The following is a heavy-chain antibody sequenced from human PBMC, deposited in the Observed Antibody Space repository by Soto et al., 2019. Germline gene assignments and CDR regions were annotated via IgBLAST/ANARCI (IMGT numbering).Heavy chain of an antibody. CDR1: GFTFSSYG. J-gene: IGHJ6*02. Sequence: GGSLRLSCAASGFTFSSYGMHWVRQAPGKGLEWVAVIWYDGSNKYYADSVKGRFTISRDNSKNTLYLQMNSLRAEDTAVYHCARAGYGDYERYYYGMDVWGQGTTVTVSS. V-gene: IGHV3-33*01. CDR3: ARAGYGDYERYYYGMDV. D-gene: IGHD4-17*01. CDR2: IWYDGSNK.